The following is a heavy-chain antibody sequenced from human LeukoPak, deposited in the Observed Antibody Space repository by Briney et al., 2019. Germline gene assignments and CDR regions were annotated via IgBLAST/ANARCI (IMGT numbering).Heavy chain of an antibody. V-gene: IGHV4-39*01. CDR3: ASERFGELLGIFDY. CDR2: IYYSGST. J-gene: IGHJ4*02. Sequence: SETLSLTCTVSGGSISSSSYYWGWIRQPPGKGLEWIGSIYYSGSTYYNPSLKSRVTISVDTSKNQFSLKLSSVTAADTAVYYCASERFGELLGIFDYWGQGTLVTVSS. CDR1: GGSISSSSYY. D-gene: IGHD3-10*01.